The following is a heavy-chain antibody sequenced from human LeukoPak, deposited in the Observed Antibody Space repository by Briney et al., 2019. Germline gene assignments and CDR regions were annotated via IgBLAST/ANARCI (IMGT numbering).Heavy chain of an antibody. J-gene: IGHJ3*01. D-gene: IGHD5-12*01. Sequence: GASVTVSCKASGFTFTGYYVQWLRQAPGQGLEWVGWMYFNSGATRYAPKFQGRVTMTRDTSISTAYMELSSLRPDDTAMYYCAREGSSGQDWYAFDVWGQETMVTVSS. CDR1: GFTFTGYY. CDR3: AREGSSGQDWYAFDV. V-gene: IGHV1-2*02. CDR2: MYFNSGAT.